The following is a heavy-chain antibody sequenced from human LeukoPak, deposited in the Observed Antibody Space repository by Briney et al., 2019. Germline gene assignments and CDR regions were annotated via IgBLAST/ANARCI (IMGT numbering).Heavy chain of an antibody. Sequence: SETLSLTCTVSGGSISSYYWNWIRQPPGKGLEWIGYIYYSGSTNYNPSLKSRVTISVDTSKNQFSLKLSSVTAADTAVYYCARDPYYYGSGSDLWGQGTLVTVSS. J-gene: IGHJ4*02. CDR3: ARDPYYYGSGSDL. CDR1: GGSISSYY. D-gene: IGHD3-10*01. CDR2: IYYSGST. V-gene: IGHV4-59*01.